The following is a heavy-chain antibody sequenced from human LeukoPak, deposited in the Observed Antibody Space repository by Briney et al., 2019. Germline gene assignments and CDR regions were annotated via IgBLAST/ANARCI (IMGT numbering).Heavy chain of an antibody. J-gene: IGHJ4*02. CDR2: INPNSGGT. D-gene: IGHD2-15*01. CDR1: GYTFTGYY. V-gene: IGHV1-2*02. Sequence: GASVKVSCKASGYTFTGYYMHWVRQAPGQGLEWMGWINPNSGGTNYAQKFQGRVTMTRDTSISTAYMELSRLRSDDTAVYYCARDLTLLRWVVAATTSSNFDYWGQGTLVTVSS. CDR3: ARDLTLLRWVVAATTSSNFDY.